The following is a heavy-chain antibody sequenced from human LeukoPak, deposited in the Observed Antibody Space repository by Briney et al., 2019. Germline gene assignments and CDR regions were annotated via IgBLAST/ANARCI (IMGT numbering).Heavy chain of an antibody. CDR2: IKQDGSEK. V-gene: IGHV3-7*01. D-gene: IGHD2-2*01. CDR3: AREGPIYYCSSTSCSIGSWFDP. CDR1: GFTFSSYW. Sequence: GGSLRLSCAASGFTFSSYWMSWVRQAPGKGLEWVANIKQDGSEKYYVDSVKGRFTISRDNAKNSLYLQMNSLRAEDTAVYYCAREGPIYYCSSTSCSIGSWFDPWGQGTLVTVSS. J-gene: IGHJ5*02.